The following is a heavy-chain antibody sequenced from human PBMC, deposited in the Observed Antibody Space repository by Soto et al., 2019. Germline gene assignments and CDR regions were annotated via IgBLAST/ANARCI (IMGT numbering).Heavy chain of an antibody. Sequence: QVQLVQSGAEVKTPGASVKVSCKVSGYSLPELSIHWVRQAPGKGLEWMGGSDPEDGERVYAPKFQGRVTMTEDPSTATAYMELSSLRSKDPAVYYCTTINKSVGDIDYWGQGTLVTVSS. V-gene: IGHV1-24*01. J-gene: IGHJ4*02. CDR3: TTINKSVGDIDY. CDR2: SDPEDGER. CDR1: GYSLPELS. D-gene: IGHD1-26*01.